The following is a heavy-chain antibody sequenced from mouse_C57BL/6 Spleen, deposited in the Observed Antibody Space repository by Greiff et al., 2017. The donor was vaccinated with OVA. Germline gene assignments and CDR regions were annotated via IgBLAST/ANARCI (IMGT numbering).Heavy chain of an antibody. J-gene: IGHJ2*01. CDR1: GFTFSSYT. Sequence: DVKLVESGGGLVKPGGSLKLSCAASGFTFSSYTMSWVRQTPEKRLEWVATISGGGGNTYYPDSVKGRFTISRDNAKNTLYLQMSSLRSEDTALYYCARQGKNWVYYFDYWGQGTTLTVSS. V-gene: IGHV5-9*01. D-gene: IGHD4-1*01. CDR2: ISGGGGNT. CDR3: ARQGKNWVYYFDY.